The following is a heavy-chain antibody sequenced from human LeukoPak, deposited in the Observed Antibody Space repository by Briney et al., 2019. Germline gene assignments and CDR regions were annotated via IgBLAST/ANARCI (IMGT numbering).Heavy chain of an antibody. D-gene: IGHD4-11*01. CDR1: GGSISSTNW. V-gene: IGHV4-39*01. Sequence: PSETLSLTCAVSGGSISSTNWWGWVRQPPGQGLHWIGSIHYSGSTYYNPSLKSRVTISVDTSKSQFSLKLSSVTAADTAVYYCARAIYSNYNFDYWGQGTLVTVSS. CDR2: IHYSGST. CDR3: ARAIYSNYNFDY. J-gene: IGHJ4*02.